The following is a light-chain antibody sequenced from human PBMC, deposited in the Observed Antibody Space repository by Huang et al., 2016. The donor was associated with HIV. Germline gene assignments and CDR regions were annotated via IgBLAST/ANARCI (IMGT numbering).Light chain of an antibody. Sequence: EIVMTQSPATLSVSPGERATLSCRASQTIGDNLTWYQHKPGQAPRLLIYGASTRATGIPPRFSGSGCGTEFTLTISGLESEDFAVYYCQQFNNWPPRFTFGPGTTVDVK. V-gene: IGKV3-15*01. CDR3: QQFNNWPPRFT. CDR1: QTIGDN. CDR2: GAS. J-gene: IGKJ3*01.